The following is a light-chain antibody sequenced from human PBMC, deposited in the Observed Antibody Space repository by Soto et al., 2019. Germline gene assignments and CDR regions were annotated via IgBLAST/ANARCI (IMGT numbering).Light chain of an antibody. CDR2: GAS. CDR3: QLYGSYMFT. Sequence: VVLTQSPRPLSLSPGERVTLCWWTSQSINSNFLSWFQQKPGQPPRLLLYGASKRAAGTPDRFSGAGSGTDFTLIISRLEPEDSAIYHCQLYGSYMFTFGQGTKVDI. CDR1: QSINSNF. V-gene: IGKV3-20*01. J-gene: IGKJ2*01.